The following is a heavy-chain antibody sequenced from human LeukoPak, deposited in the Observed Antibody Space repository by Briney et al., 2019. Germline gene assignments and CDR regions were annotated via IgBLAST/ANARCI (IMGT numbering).Heavy chain of an antibody. V-gene: IGHV3-23*01. CDR1: GFTFSSYA. D-gene: IGHD3-9*01. CDR3: AKDATASPYFHWFDN. J-gene: IGHJ4*02. CDR2: ISSGDRT. Sequence: GGSLRLSCAASGFTFSSYAMNWVRQAPGRGLEWVAGISSGDRTFHAESVKGRFTISRDKSKDTLYLQMNSLRAEDTAVYYCAKDATASPYFHWFDNWGQGTQVIVSS.